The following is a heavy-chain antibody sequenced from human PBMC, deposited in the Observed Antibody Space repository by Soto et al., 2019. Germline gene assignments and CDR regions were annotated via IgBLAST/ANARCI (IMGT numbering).Heavy chain of an antibody. CDR1: GFTFSRYW. CDR2: INWNGGST. Sequence: GSLRLSCAASGFTFSRYWMHWVRQAPGKGLEWVSGINWNGGSTGYADSVKGRFTISRDNTKNSLYLQMNSLRAEDTALYHCARESVVATIAWFDPWGQGTLVTVSS. J-gene: IGHJ5*02. V-gene: IGHV3-20*01. CDR3: ARESVVATIAWFDP. D-gene: IGHD5-12*01.